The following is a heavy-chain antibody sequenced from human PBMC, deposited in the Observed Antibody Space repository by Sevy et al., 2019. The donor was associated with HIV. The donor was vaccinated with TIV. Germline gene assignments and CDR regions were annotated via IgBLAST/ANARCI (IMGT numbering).Heavy chain of an antibody. CDR2: IYYSGST. Sequence: SETLSLTCTVSGGSISSSSYYWGWIRQPPGKGLEWIGSIYYSGSTYYHPSLKSRVTISVDTSKNQFSLKLSSVTAADTAVYYCARLPYDFWSGYPLVNWFDPWGQGTLVTVSS. J-gene: IGHJ5*02. V-gene: IGHV4-39*01. CDR3: ARLPYDFWSGYPLVNWFDP. CDR1: GGSISSSSYY. D-gene: IGHD3-3*01.